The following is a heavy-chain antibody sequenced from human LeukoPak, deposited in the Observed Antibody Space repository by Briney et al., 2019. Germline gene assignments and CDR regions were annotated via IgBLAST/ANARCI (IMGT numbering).Heavy chain of an antibody. CDR2: INSYGSST. CDR1: GFTFSRYW. D-gene: IGHD6-13*01. CDR3: ARKGAVSSSWYTFDY. V-gene: IGHV3-74*01. Sequence: GGSLRLSCAASGFTFSRYWMHWVRQAPGKGLVWVSRINSYGSSTSYADSVKGRFTISRDNAKNTLYLQMNSLRAEDTAVYYCARKGAVSSSWYTFDYWGQGTLVTVSS. J-gene: IGHJ4*02.